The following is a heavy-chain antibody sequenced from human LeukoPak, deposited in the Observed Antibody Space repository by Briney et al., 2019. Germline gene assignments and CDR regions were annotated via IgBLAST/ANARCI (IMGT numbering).Heavy chain of an antibody. Sequence: ASVKVSCKASGYTFTGYYMHWVRQAPGQGLEWMGWINSNSGGTNYAQKFQGRVTMTRDTSISTAYMELNRLRSDDTAVYYCARDRFRLPFDYWGQGTLVIVSS. CDR3: ARDRFRLPFDY. J-gene: IGHJ4*02. D-gene: IGHD3-16*02. CDR1: GYTFTGYY. CDR2: INSNSGGT. V-gene: IGHV1-2*02.